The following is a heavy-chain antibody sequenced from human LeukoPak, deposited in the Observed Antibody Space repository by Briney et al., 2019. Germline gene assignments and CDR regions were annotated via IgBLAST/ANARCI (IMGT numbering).Heavy chain of an antibody. D-gene: IGHD2-2*01. J-gene: IGHJ4*02. CDR2: IYSGGST. Sequence: GGSLRLSCAISGFSVTDNYMSWVRQAPGKGLEWVSVIYSGGSTYYADSVKGRFTISRDNSKNTLYLQMNSLRAEDTAVYYCASWYQLAFDYWGQGTLVTVSS. CDR1: GFSVTDNY. V-gene: IGHV3-53*01. CDR3: ASWYQLAFDY.